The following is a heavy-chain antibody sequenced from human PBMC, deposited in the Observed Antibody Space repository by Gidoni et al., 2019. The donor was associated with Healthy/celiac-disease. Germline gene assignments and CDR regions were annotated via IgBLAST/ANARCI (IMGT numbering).Heavy chain of an antibody. D-gene: IGHD3-3*01. CDR1: GYTFTSYY. Sequence: QVQLVQSGAEVKKPGASVKVSCTASGYTFTSYYMHWVRQAPGQGLEWMGIINPSGGSTSYAQKFQGRVTMTRDTSTSTVYMELSSLRSEDTAVYYCAIGVGVFIGMDVWGQGTTVTVSS. J-gene: IGHJ6*02. CDR3: AIGVGVFIGMDV. CDR2: INPSGGST. V-gene: IGHV1-46*01.